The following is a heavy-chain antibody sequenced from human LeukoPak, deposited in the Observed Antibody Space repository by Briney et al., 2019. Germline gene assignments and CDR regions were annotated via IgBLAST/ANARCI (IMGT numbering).Heavy chain of an antibody. D-gene: IGHD6-13*01. CDR2: IWYDGSNK. Sequence: GGSMRLSCAASGFTFSSYGMHWVRQAPGKGLEWVAVIWYDGSNKYYADSVKGRFTISRDNSKNTLYLQMNSLRAEDTAVYYCGRERIAAAGTYYYYYYGMDVWGQGTTVTVSS. CDR3: GRERIAAAGTYYYYYYGMDV. CDR1: GFTFSSYG. V-gene: IGHV3-33*01. J-gene: IGHJ6*02.